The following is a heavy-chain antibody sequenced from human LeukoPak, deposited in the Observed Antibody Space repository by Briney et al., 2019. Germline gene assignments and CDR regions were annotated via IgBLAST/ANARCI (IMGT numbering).Heavy chain of an antibody. CDR1: GYSMRSYY. Sequence: SETLSLTCNVSGYSMRSYYSSWLWQRPGPGMEWISYFSHSGTTTYNPSPMSRVIISVYTSTHQFSLTLRSVTAADTAVYYCARHLDSESGGYFYPYIDDWGQGTLVTVSS. J-gene: IGHJ4*01. CDR2: FSHSGTT. D-gene: IGHD3-22*01. CDR3: ARHLDSESGGYFYPYIDD. V-gene: IGHV4-59*08.